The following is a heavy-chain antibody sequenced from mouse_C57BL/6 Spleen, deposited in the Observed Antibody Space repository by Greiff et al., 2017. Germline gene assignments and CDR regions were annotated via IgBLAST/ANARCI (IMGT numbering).Heavy chain of an antibody. CDR2: IDPSSGGT. D-gene: IGHD2-2*01. CDR1: GYTFTSYW. J-gene: IGHJ2*01. V-gene: IGHV1-72*01. CDR3: AREGGYGYVHFDY. Sequence: QVQLQQPGAELVKPGASVKLSCKASGYTFTSYWMHWVKQRPGRGLEWIGRIDPSSGGTKYNEKFKSKATLTVDKPSSTAYMQRSSLTSEDSAVDYCAREGGYGYVHFDYWGQGTTLTVSS.